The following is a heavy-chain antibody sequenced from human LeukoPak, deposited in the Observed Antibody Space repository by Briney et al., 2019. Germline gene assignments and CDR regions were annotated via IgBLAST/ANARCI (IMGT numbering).Heavy chain of an antibody. CDR3: ARDNFATGGAFDI. J-gene: IGHJ3*02. CDR1: GFTFSSYE. CDR2: IYSGGST. D-gene: IGHD1-14*01. V-gene: IGHV3-53*01. Sequence: GGSLRLSCAASGFTFSSYEMNWVRQAPGKGLEWVSVIYSGGSTYYADSVKGRFTISRDNSKNTLYLQMNSLRAEDTAVYYCARDNFATGGAFDIWGQGTMVTVSS.